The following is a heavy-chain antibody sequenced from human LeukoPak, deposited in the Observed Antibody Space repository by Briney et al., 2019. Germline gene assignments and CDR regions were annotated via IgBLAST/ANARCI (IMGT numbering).Heavy chain of an antibody. J-gene: IGHJ3*02. CDR2: ISAYNGNT. Sequence: ASVKVSCKASGYTFTSYGISWVRQAPGQGLEWMGWISAYNGNTNYAQKLQGRVTMTTDTSTSTAYMELRSLRSDDTAVYYGARLRAGTPGVAFDIWGQGTMVTVSS. V-gene: IGHV1-18*01. CDR3: ARLRAGTPGVAFDI. D-gene: IGHD1-1*01. CDR1: GYTFTSYG.